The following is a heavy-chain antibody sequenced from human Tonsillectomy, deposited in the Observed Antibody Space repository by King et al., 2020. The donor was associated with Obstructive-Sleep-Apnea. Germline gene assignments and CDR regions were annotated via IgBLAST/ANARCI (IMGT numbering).Heavy chain of an antibody. D-gene: IGHD5-24*01. CDR1: GGSISNYC. CDR3: ARGRRDGYNWKGYYFDY. V-gene: IGHV4-59*01. Sequence: QLQESGPGLVKPSETLSLTCTVSGGSISNYCWTWIRQPPGKGLEWIGFICDSGSTNYNPSLKSRVTTSVDTSKNQSSLKVRTVIAADTALCFCARGRRDGYNWKGYYFDYGGQGILVTVSS. CDR2: ICDSGST. J-gene: IGHJ4*02.